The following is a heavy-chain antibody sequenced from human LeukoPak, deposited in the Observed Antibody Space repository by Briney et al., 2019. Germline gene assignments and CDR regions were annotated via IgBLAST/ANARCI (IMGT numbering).Heavy chain of an antibody. CDR3: ARDSESVWTAGWFDP. J-gene: IGHJ5*02. Sequence: GGSLRLSCTASGFTFGDYAMSWLRQAPGKGLERVGFIRSKANGGTTEYAASVKGRFIVSRDDSKNIAYLQMNSLKTEDTAVYYCARDSESVWTAGWFDPWGQGTLVTVSS. CDR2: IRSKANGGTT. CDR1: GFTFGDYA. D-gene: IGHD3/OR15-3a*01. V-gene: IGHV3-49*03.